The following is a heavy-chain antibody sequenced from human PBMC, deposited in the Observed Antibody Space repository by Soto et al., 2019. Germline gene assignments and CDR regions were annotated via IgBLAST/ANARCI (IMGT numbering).Heavy chain of an antibody. CDR1: DDSLTTNKYA. CDR2: VYSNGNT. V-gene: IGHV4-31*03. CDR3: ARASYFRPSGSYYFVS. J-gene: IGHJ4*02. Sequence: SETLSLTCTVSDDSLTTNKYAWTWIRQNPEKGLEWIGYVYSNGNTRSSPSLQSRVSMSVDTSKSHFSLRLSSVTAADTAVYFCARASYFRPSGSYYFVSWGQGTLVTVSS. D-gene: IGHD3-10*01.